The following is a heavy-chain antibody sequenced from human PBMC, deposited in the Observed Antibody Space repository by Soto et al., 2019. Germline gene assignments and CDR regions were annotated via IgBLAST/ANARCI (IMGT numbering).Heavy chain of an antibody. D-gene: IGHD3-22*01. Sequence: QLVQSGPEVKKAGDSVRVSCQASGYTFSSYSITSMRQAPGQGLQLMGWISADNGDTDYAKNFQGRVTMTADTSTNTAYMELRSLRGDDTAVYYCARDFYYDVSSRGGYHPWGQGTLVTVSS. CDR3: ARDFYYDVSSRGGYHP. V-gene: IGHV1-18*04. J-gene: IGHJ5*02. CDR1: GYTFSSYS. CDR2: ISADNGDT.